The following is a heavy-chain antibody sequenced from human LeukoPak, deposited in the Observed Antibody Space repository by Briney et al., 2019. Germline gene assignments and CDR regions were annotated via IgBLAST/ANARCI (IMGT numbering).Heavy chain of an antibody. J-gene: IGHJ4*02. Sequence: GGSLRLSCAASGFTFSSYSMNWVRQAPGKGLEWVSSISSSSNYIHYADSVKGRFTISRDDSKNTLYLQMNSLKTEDTAVYYCTTDLDTAVDIDNWGEGTLFTVSS. CDR3: TTDLDTAVDIDN. D-gene: IGHD5-18*01. CDR1: GFTFSSYS. V-gene: IGHV3-21*03. CDR2: ISSSSNYI.